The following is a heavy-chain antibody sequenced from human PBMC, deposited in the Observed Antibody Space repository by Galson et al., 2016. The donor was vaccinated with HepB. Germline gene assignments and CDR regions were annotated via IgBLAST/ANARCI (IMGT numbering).Heavy chain of an antibody. J-gene: IGHJ3*02. D-gene: IGHD3-10*01. CDR2: IRGDGETT. V-gene: IGHV3-23*01. CDR3: TTGYYYGSGNLGAFDI. Sequence: SLRLSCAASGFTFSSHAMSWVRQAPGKGLEWVSSIRGDGETTYYIDSVKGRFTISRDNSKNTLHLQMDSLRAEDTAVYYCTTGYYYGSGNLGAFDIWGQGTMVTVSS. CDR1: GFTFSSHA.